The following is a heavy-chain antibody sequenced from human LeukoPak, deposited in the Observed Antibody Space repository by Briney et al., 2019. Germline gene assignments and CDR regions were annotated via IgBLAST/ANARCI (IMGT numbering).Heavy chain of an antibody. Sequence: VASVKVSCKASGYTFTDYYMHWVRQAPGQGPEWMGWINPNSGVTNSAQNFQGRVSMTRDTSISTVYMELSKLRSDDTAVYYCARVRPPISWSTSYHYMDVWGRGTTVTVSS. CDR1: GYTFTDYY. CDR2: INPNSGVT. D-gene: IGHD2/OR15-2a*01. V-gene: IGHV1-2*02. CDR3: ARVRPPISWSTSYHYMDV. J-gene: IGHJ6*03.